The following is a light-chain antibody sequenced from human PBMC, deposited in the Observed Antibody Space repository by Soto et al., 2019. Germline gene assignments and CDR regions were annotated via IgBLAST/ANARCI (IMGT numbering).Light chain of an antibody. CDR1: QSVSSSY. J-gene: IGKJ5*01. V-gene: IGKV3-20*01. Sequence: EIVLTKPPGTLSLSPGERATLSCRASQSVSSSYLAWYQQKPGQAPRLLIYDASIRATGIPDRFSGSGSGTDFTLTISRLEPEDFAVYYCQQYGNSPSTFGQGKRLDMK. CDR2: DAS. CDR3: QQYGNSPST.